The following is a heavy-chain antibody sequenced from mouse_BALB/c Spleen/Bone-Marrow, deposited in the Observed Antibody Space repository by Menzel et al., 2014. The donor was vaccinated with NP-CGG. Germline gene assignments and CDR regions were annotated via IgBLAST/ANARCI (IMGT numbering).Heavy chain of an antibody. Sequence: EVKLMESGGGLVQPGGSLKLSCAASGFDFGRYWMSWVRQAPGKGLEWIGEINPDSNTINYTPSLKDKFIISRDNAKNTLYLQTSKVRSEDTALYYCARLGYYGSFAYWGQGTLVTVSA. CDR2: INPDSNTI. CDR3: ARLGYYGSFAY. J-gene: IGHJ3*01. V-gene: IGHV4-1*02. CDR1: GFDFGRYW. D-gene: IGHD1-2*01.